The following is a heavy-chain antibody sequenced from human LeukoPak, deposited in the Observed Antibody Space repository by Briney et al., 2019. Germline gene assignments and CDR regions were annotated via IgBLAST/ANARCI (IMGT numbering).Heavy chain of an antibody. CDR2: INTNSGNP. D-gene: IGHD3-22*01. V-gene: IGHV7-4-1*02. J-gene: IGHJ4*02. Sequence: ASVKVSCKASGYTFTNHAINWVRQAPGQGLEWMGWINTNSGNPTYAQGFTGRFVFSLDTSVSTAYLQISSLKAEDTAVYYCARVRNYYDSNVYYDYWGQGTLVTVSS. CDR3: ARVRNYYDSNVYYDY. CDR1: GYTFTNHA.